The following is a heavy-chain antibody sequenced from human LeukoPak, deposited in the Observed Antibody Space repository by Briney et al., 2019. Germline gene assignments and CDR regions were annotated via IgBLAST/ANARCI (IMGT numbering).Heavy chain of an antibody. CDR2: INHSGST. V-gene: IGHV4-34*01. Sequence: SETLSLTCTVSGGSISSYYWSWIRQPPGKGLEWIGEINHSGSTNYNPSLKSRVTISVDTSKNQFSLKLSSVTAADTAVYYCARGRRIAAAGTVDYWGQGTLVTVAS. CDR3: ARGRRIAAAGTVDY. CDR1: GGSISSYY. D-gene: IGHD6-13*01. J-gene: IGHJ4*02.